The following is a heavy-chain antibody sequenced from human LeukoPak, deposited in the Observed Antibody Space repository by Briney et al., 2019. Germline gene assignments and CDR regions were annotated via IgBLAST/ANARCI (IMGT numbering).Heavy chain of an antibody. V-gene: IGHV4-38-2*01. CDR3: ARNSESYFWFDY. CDR2: IYHSGST. D-gene: IGHD1-26*01. CDR1: GYSISSGRY. J-gene: IGHJ4*02. Sequence: SETLSLTCAVSGYSISSGRYWGWIRQPPGKGLEWIGSIYHSGSTNYNPSLKSRVTISVDTSKNQFSLKVSSVTAADTAVYCCARNSESYFWFDYWGQGTLVTVSS.